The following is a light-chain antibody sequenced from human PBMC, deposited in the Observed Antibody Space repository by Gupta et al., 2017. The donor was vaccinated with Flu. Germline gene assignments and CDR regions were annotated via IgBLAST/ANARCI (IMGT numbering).Light chain of an antibody. J-gene: IGKJ2*01. CDR2: GAS. Sequence: LSVSPGERATLSCRASQSVSSNVAWYQQKPGQAPRLLVYGASTRATDISARFSGSGDGTEFTLTISSLQSEDSAVYYCKQYNTGPPSMYTFGQGTKLELK. V-gene: IGKV3-15*01. CDR1: QSVSSN. CDR3: KQYNTGPPSMYT.